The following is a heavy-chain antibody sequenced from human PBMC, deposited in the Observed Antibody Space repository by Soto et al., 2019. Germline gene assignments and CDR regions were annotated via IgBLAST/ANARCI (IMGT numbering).Heavy chain of an antibody. J-gene: IGHJ6*02. D-gene: IGHD3-22*01. Sequence: PGESLKISCKGSGYSFTSYWIGWVRQMPGKGLEWMGIIYPGDSDTRYSPSFQGQVTISADKSISTAYLQWSSLKASDTAMYYCARLYYYDSSGYHSNYYYYYGMDVWGQGTTVTASS. CDR2: IYPGDSDT. V-gene: IGHV5-51*01. CDR1: GYSFTSYW. CDR3: ARLYYYDSSGYHSNYYYYYGMDV.